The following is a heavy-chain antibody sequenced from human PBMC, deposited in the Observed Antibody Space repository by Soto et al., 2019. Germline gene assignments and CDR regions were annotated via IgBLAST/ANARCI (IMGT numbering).Heavy chain of an antibody. Sequence: PGESLKISCQASGYSFSNFWIAWVRQMPGEGLEWLGIIYPDDSDTRYSPSFLGQVAISADKSIKTTYLQWSSLKASDTAIYFCASSVLVTSTMNYFDLWGQGTLGTSPQ. CDR1: GYSFSNFW. CDR2: IYPDDSDT. V-gene: IGHV5-51*01. D-gene: IGHD2-8*02. J-gene: IGHJ4*02. CDR3: ASSVLVTSTMNYFDL.